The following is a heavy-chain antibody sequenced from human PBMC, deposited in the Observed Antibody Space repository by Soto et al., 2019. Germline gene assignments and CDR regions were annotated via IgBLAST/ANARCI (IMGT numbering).Heavy chain of an antibody. CDR1: GFTFSSYA. CDR2: ISYDGSNK. J-gene: IGHJ5*02. CDR3: ARDRLAMAPYNWLDP. D-gene: IGHD5-18*01. V-gene: IGHV3-30-3*01. Sequence: QVPVVESGGGVVQPGRSLRLSCAASGFTFSSYAMHWVRQAPGKGLEWVAIISYDGSNKYYADSVKGRFTISRDNSKNTLYLQMHSLRSEDTAVYYCARDRLAMAPYNWLDPWGQGTLVTVSS.